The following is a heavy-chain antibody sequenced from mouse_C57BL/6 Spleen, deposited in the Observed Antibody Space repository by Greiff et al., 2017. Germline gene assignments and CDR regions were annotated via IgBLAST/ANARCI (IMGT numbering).Heavy chain of an antibody. D-gene: IGHD1-1*01. V-gene: IGHV5-9-1*02. Sequence: VKLVESGEGLVKPGGSLKLSCAASGFTFSSYAMSWVRQTPEKRLEWVAYISSGGDYIYYADTVKGRFTISRDNARNSLYLQMSSLKSEDTAMYYCTRDGSSLYYAMDYWGQGTSVTVSS. J-gene: IGHJ4*01. CDR3: TRDGSSLYYAMDY. CDR2: ISSGGDYI. CDR1: GFTFSSYA.